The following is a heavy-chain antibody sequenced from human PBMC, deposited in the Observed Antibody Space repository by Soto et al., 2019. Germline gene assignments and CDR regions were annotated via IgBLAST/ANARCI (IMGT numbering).Heavy chain of an antibody. CDR3: ARQTTVTHAFDI. V-gene: IGHV1-8*01. CDR1: GYTFTSYD. J-gene: IGHJ3*02. Sequence: ASVKVSCKASGYTFTSYDINWVRQATGQGLEWMGWMNPNSGNTGYAQKFQGRVTMTRNTSISTAYMELSSLRSEDTAVYYCARQTTVTHAFDIWGQGTMVTVSS. D-gene: IGHD4-4*01. CDR2: MNPNSGNT.